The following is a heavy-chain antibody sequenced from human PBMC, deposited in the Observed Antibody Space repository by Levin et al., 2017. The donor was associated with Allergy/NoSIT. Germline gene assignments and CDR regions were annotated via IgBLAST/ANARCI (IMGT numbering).Heavy chain of an antibody. CDR2: IYYRGST. CDR3: ARDRTIAAAGGGHYYYGMDV. CDR1: GGSITNYY. Sequence: SETLSLTCTVSGGSITNYYWSWIRQPPGKGLEWIGYIYYRGSTNYNPSLKSRVTISVDTSKNQFSLKLSSVTAADSAVYYCARDRTIAAAGGGHYYYGMDVWGQGTTVTVSS. J-gene: IGHJ6*02. D-gene: IGHD6-13*01. V-gene: IGHV4-59*01.